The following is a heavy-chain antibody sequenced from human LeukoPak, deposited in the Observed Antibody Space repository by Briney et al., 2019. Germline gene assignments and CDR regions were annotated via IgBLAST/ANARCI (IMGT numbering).Heavy chain of an antibody. D-gene: IGHD5-18*01. CDR1: GYTFTSYD. CDR2: INPNSGGT. V-gene: IGHV1-2*02. J-gene: IGHJ6*02. CDR3: AREYVDTAMVTGYYYYYGMDV. Sequence: ASVKVSCKASGYTFTSYDINWVRQAPGQGLEWMGWINPNSGGTNYAQKFQGRVTMTRDTSISTAYMELSRLRSDDTAVYYCAREYVDTAMVTGYYYYYGMDVWGQGTTVTVSS.